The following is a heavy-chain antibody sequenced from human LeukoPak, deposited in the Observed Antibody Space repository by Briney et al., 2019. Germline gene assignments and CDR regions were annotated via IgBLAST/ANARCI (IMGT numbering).Heavy chain of an antibody. Sequence: SQTLSLTCTVSGGSISSYYWSWIRQPPGQRPEWIGYISYSGSTNSTPSLKSRVTISVDTSKNQFSLKLSSVTAADTAVYYCARHRATVTKTLDYWGQGTLVTV. CDR1: GGSISSYY. J-gene: IGHJ4*02. V-gene: IGHV4-59*08. D-gene: IGHD4-17*01. CDR3: ARHRATVTKTLDY. CDR2: ISYSGST.